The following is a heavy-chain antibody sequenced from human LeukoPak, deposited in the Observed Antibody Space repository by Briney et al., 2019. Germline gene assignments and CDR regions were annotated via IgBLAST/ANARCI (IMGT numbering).Heavy chain of an antibody. CDR2: ISGSGGST. J-gene: IGHJ6*02. CDR1: GFTFSSYA. CDR3: AREPGGDFWSGYYRYYYYGMDV. V-gene: IGHV3-23*01. D-gene: IGHD3-3*01. Sequence: GGSLRLSCAASGFTFSSYAMSWVRQAPGKGLEWVSAISGSGGSTYYADSVKGRFTISRDNSKNTLYLQMNSLRAEDTAVYYCAREPGGDFWSGYYRYYYYGMDVWGQGTTVTVSS.